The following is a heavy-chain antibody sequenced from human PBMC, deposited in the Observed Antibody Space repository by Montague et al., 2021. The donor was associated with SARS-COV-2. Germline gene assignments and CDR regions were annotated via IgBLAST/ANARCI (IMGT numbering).Heavy chain of an antibody. CDR1: GYAFTSYD. CDR3: ARTPESYYDILTGYYRVWYFDL. V-gene: IGHV1-8*02. Sequence: SVKVSCKASGYAFTSYDINWVRQATGQGLEWMGWTNPNSGNTGYAQKFQGRVTMTRNTSISTAYMELSSLRSEDTAVYYCARTPESYYDILTGYYRVWYFDLWGRGTLVTVSS. D-gene: IGHD3-9*01. CDR2: TNPNSGNT. J-gene: IGHJ2*01.